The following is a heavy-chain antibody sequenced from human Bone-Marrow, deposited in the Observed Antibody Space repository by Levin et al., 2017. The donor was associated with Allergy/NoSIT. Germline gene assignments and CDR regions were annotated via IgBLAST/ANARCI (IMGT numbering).Heavy chain of an antibody. J-gene: IGHJ4*02. V-gene: IGHV3-64D*06. D-gene: IGHD3-10*01. CDR3: VNEVLDYYGSGSYYRFDY. Sequence: SLLLSCSASGFSFRTSTMHWVRQAPGPFLSSFSPLLPPFFSPSSSSSFKGRFTISRDNSNNTLHLQMSSLRAEDTAVYYCVNEVLDYYGSGSYYRFDYWGQGTLVTVSS. CDR1: GFSFRTST. CDR2: LLPPFFSP.